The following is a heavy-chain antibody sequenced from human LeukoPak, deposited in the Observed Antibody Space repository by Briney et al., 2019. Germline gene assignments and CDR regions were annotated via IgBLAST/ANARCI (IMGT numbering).Heavy chain of an antibody. V-gene: IGHV5-51*01. CDR1: GYSFTNYW. CDR3: ARGDIVVVPAAQGDNWFDP. CDR2: IYPGDSDT. Sequence: GESLKISCKGSGYSFTNYWIGWVRQMPGKGLESMGIIYPGDSDTRYSPSFQGQVTISADKSVSTAYLQWSSLKASDSGMYYCARGDIVVVPAAQGDNWFDPWGQGTLVTVSS. J-gene: IGHJ5*02. D-gene: IGHD2-2*01.